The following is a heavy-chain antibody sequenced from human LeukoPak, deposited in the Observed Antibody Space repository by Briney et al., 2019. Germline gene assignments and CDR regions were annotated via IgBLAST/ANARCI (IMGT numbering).Heavy chain of an antibody. CDR2: IKQDGSAK. CDR1: GFIFSSDW. J-gene: IGHJ4*02. CDR3: ATGEGH. Sequence: GGSLRLSCSAPGFIFSSDWMKWVRQAPGKGLEWVATIKQDGSAKHYGDSVKGRFTISRDNAKNTLYLEMNTLRAEDTAVYYCATGEGHWGQGTLVTVSS. D-gene: IGHD2-21*01. V-gene: IGHV3-7*01.